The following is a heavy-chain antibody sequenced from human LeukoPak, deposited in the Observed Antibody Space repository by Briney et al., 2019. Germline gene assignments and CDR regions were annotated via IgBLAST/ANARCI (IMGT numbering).Heavy chain of an antibody. CDR1: GFTFSSYS. V-gene: IGHV3-21*01. CDR3: ARAVDFFAGYSSNSHFDH. CDR2: ISSSGYI. Sequence: GGSLRLSCAASGFTFSSYSMNWVRQAPGKGLEWVSSISSSGYIYYADSVKGRFTISRDNAKNSLYLQMSSLRAEDTAVYYCARAVDFFAGYSSNSHFDHWGQGTLVTVSS. D-gene: IGHD3-9*01. J-gene: IGHJ4*02.